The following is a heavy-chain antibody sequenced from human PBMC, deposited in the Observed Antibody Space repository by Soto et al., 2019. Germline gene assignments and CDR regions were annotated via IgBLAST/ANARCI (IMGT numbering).Heavy chain of an antibody. CDR2: IIPIFGTA. CDR3: ARDRYGDVNYYYYGMDV. CDR1: GGTFSSYA. J-gene: IGHJ6*02. D-gene: IGHD4-17*01. Sequence: SVKVSCKASGGTFSSYAISWVRQAPGQGLEWMGGIIPIFGTANYAQKFQGRVTITAEESTSTAYMELSSLRSEDTAVYYCARDRYGDVNYYYYGMDVWGQGTTVTVSS. V-gene: IGHV1-69*13.